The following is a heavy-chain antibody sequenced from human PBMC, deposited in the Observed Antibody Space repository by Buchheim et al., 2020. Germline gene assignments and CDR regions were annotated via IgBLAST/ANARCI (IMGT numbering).Heavy chain of an antibody. Sequence: EVQLVESGGGLVQPGGSLRLSCAASGFTFSSYEMNWVRQAPGKGLEWVSGISGSGGSTYYADSVKGRFTISRDNSKNTLHLQMNSLRAEDTAVYHCAKSGRGGGDYWYFDLWGRGTL. D-gene: IGHD3-16*01. CDR3: AKSGRGGGDYWYFDL. CDR2: ISGSGGST. CDR1: GFTFSSYE. V-gene: IGHV3-23*04. J-gene: IGHJ2*01.